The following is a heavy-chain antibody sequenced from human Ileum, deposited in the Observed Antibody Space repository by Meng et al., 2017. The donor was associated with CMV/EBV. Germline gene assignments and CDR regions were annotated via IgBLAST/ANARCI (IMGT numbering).Heavy chain of an antibody. J-gene: IGHJ4*02. D-gene: IGHD4-11*01. CDR1: GYTFTRYG. V-gene: IGHV1-18*01. Sequence: ASVKVSCKASGYTFTRYGIRWVRQAPGQGLEWMGWISAYNGDTNYAQNFQDKVTMTTDTSTSTAYMELRSLRSDDTAGYYCARDSREDYTPFDYWGQGTLVTVSS. CDR2: ISAYNGDT. CDR3: ARDSREDYTPFDY.